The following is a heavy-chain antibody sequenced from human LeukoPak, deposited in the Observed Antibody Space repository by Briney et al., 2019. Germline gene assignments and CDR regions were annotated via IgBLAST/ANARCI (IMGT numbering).Heavy chain of an antibody. V-gene: IGHV4-39*01. CDR2: IYYSGST. CDR1: GFTFSRYW. Sequence: GSLRLSCAASGFTFSRYWMTWVRQPPGKGLEWIGSIYYSGSTYYNPSLKSRVTISVDTSKNQFSLKLSSVTAADTAVYYCARHSPVGIYYFDYWGQGTLVTVSS. D-gene: IGHD1-26*01. CDR3: ARHSPVGIYYFDY. J-gene: IGHJ4*02.